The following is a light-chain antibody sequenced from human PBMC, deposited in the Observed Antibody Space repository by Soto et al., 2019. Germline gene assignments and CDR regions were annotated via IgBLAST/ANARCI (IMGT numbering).Light chain of an antibody. CDR3: QQYNNWS. CDR1: QSVSNN. J-gene: IGKJ5*01. Sequence: EIVLTPSPGTLSLSPGERATLCCRASQSVSNNYLAWYQQKPGQAPRLLIYAASTRATGIPARFSGSGSGTEFTLTISSLQSEDFAVYYCQQYNNWSFGQGTRLEIK. CDR2: AAS. V-gene: IGKV3-15*01.